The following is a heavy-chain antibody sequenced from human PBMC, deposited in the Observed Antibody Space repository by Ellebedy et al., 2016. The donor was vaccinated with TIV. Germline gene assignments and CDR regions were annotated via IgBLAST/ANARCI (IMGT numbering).Heavy chain of an antibody. CDR1: GFTFSDYA. J-gene: IGHJ6*02. V-gene: IGHV3-30-3*01. Sequence: GGSLRLXCAASGFTFSDYAMHWVRQPPGKGLEWVAVMSYNGGDKYHADSVQGRFTISRDNSRNTLYLQMNSLRGEDTAVYYCARLMEVATVVYYYGMDVWGQGTTVTVSS. CDR3: ARLMEVATVVYYYGMDV. D-gene: IGHD5-24*01. CDR2: MSYNGGDK.